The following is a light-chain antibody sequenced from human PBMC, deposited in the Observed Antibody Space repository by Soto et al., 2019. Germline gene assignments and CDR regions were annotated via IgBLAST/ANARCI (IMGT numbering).Light chain of an antibody. J-gene: IGLJ1*01. CDR3: SSYTSGSTPFV. Sequence: QSALTQPASASGSPGQSITISCTGTSSDVGGYIFVSWYQHHPGKAPKLMIYAVTNRPSGVSNRFSGSKSGNTASLTISGLQAEDEADYYCSSYTSGSTPFVFGTGTKVTVL. CDR2: AVT. CDR1: SSDVGGYIF. V-gene: IGLV2-14*01.